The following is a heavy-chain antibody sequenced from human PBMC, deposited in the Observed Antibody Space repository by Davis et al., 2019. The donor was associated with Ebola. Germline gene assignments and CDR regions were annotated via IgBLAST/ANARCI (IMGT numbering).Heavy chain of an antibody. J-gene: IGHJ2*01. Sequence: PSETLSLTCAVSGGSISSAGYSWSWTRQPPGKGLEWIGYIYHSGSTYYNPSLKSRVTRSVDRSKNQFSLKLSSVTAADTAVYYCARVRSHWYFDLWGRGTLVTVSS. CDR2: IYHSGST. CDR3: ARVRSHWYFDL. V-gene: IGHV4-30-2*01. CDR1: GGSISSAGYS.